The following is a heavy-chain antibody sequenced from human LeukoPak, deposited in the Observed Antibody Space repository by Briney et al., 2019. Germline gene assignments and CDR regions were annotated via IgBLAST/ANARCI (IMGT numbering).Heavy chain of an antibody. J-gene: IGHJ4*02. V-gene: IGHV3-23*01. CDR2: ISGSGSST. D-gene: IGHD5-18*01. CDR1: GFTFSSYA. CDR3: AKDLRGYSYGFDY. Sequence: GGSLRLSCAASGFTFSSYAMSWVRQAPGKGLEWVSAISGSGSSTYYVDSVKGRFTISRDNSKNTLYLQMNSLRAEDTAVYYCAKDLRGYSYGFDYWGQGTLVTVSS.